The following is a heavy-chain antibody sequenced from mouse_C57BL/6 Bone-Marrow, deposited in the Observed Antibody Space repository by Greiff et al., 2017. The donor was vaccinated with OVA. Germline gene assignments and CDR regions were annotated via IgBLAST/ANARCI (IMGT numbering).Heavy chain of an antibody. Sequence: EVKLMESGGGLVQPGGSLSLSCAASGFTFTDYYMSWVRQPPGKALEWLGFIRNKANGYTTEYNASVKGRFTISRDTSQSSLYLQMKALRADDSATYYCASFIYDGYYHVWGTGTTVTVSS. CDR1: GFTFTDYY. J-gene: IGHJ1*03. D-gene: IGHD2-3*01. V-gene: IGHV7-3*01. CDR2: IRNKANGYTT. CDR3: ASFIYDGYYHV.